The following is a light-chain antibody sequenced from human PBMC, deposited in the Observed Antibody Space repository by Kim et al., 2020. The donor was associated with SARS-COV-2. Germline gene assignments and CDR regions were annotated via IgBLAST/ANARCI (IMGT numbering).Light chain of an antibody. CDR1: SSDVGSYNL. CDR2: EVR. J-gene: IGLJ1*01. CDR3: CSYAGSTTYI. V-gene: IGLV2-23*02. Sequence: SFTIPCTVTSSDVGSYNLGSWYQQNPGKAPDLMIYEVRKRPSGASNRFAGYKSGNTASLTSSGLEAEDEADYYCCSYAGSTTYIFGTGTKVTVL.